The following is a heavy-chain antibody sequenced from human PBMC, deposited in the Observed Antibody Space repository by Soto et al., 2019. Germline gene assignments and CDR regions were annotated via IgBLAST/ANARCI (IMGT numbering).Heavy chain of an antibody. CDR3: AKEGSGASRLLYYYGMDV. CDR1: GFSFSTYG. CDR2: MSYDGSNT. V-gene: IGHV3-30*18. J-gene: IGHJ6*02. Sequence: QVQLVVSGGGVVQPGRSLRLSCAASGFSFSTYGMHWVRQAPGKGLEWVAVMSYDGSNTYYADSVKGRFTISRDNSENTLYLQMNSLRAEDTAVYYCAKEGSGASRLLYYYGMDVWGQGTTVTVSS. D-gene: IGHD6-6*01.